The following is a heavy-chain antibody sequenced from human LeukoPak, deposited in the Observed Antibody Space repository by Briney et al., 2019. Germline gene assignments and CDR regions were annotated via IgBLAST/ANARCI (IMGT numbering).Heavy chain of an antibody. V-gene: IGHV3-21*01. CDR3: ASRYSSSWNYYYYYYMDV. D-gene: IGHD6-13*01. J-gene: IGHJ6*03. Sequence: GGSLRLSCAASGFTFSSYSMNWVRQAPGKGLEWVSSISSSSSYIYYADSVKGRFTISRDNAKNSLYLQMNSLRAEDTAVYYCASRYSSSWNYYYYYYMDVWGKGTTVTVSS. CDR1: GFTFSSYS. CDR2: ISSSSSYI.